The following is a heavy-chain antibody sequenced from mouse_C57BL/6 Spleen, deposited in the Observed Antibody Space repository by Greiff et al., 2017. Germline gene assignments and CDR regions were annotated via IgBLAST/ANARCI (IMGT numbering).Heavy chain of an antibody. J-gene: IGHJ4*01. CDR1: GYTFPSYW. D-gene: IGHD2-4*01. CDR2: IYPGSGST. Sequence: QVQLQQPGAELVKPGASVKMSCKASGYTFPSYWITWVKQRPGQGLEWIGDIYPGSGSTNYNEKFKSKATLTVDTSSSTAYLQLSSLTSEDSAVYYCARYYDYEDAMDYWGQGTSVTVSS. V-gene: IGHV1-55*01. CDR3: ARYYDYEDAMDY.